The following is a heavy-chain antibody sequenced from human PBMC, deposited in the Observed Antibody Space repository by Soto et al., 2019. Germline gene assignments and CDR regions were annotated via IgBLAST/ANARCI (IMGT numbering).Heavy chain of an antibody. CDR3: ARNVSRRYNNWIGP. D-gene: IGHD6-13*01. CDR2: IWYDGGEK. CDR1: GFTFSSYG. Sequence: QVQLVESGGGVVQPGGSLRLSCAASGFTFSSYGMHWVRQAPGKGLEWVAVIWYDGGEKYYADSVKGRFTVSRDNSKNTLSLQMNNRRAEDTAVYYRARNVSRRYNNWIGPWGKGTLVTVSS. V-gene: IGHV3-33*01. J-gene: IGHJ5*02.